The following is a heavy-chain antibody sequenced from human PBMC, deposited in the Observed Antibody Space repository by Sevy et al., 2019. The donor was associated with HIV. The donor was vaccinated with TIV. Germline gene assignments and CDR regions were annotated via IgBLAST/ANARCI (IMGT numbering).Heavy chain of an antibody. V-gene: IGHV4-34*01. CDR3: ARGGERVIPSPVLGLGPWTKYWYFDL. Sequence: SETLSLTCAVYVGSFSNYYWTWIRQPPGKGLEWIGEINHSGSTNYNPSLKSRVTISVDTSKNRFSLKLSSVTAADTAIYYCARGGERVIPSPVLGLGPWTKYWYFDLWGRGTLVTVSS. J-gene: IGHJ2*01. D-gene: IGHD3-16*02. CDR2: INHSGST. CDR1: VGSFSNYY.